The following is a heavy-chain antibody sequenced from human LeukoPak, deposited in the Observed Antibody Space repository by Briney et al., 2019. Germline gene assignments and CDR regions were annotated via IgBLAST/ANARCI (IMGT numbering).Heavy chain of an antibody. D-gene: IGHD3-22*01. CDR2: MKEDGSEI. Sequence: GGSLRLSCAAYGFSLSEYCMSWVRQAPGKGLEWVANMKEDGSEIYYLDSVRGRFTISKDNAKNSLYLQMNSLRAEDTAVYYCAKFVSLYYDSSGPDYWGQGTLVTVSS. J-gene: IGHJ4*02. CDR1: GFSLSEYC. V-gene: IGHV3-7*01. CDR3: AKFVSLYYDSSGPDY.